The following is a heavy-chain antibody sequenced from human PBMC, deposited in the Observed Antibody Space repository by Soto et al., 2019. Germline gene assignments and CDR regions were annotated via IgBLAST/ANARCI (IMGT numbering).Heavy chain of an antibody. V-gene: IGHV3-23*01. Sequence: EVQLLESGGGLVQPGGSLRLSCAASGFTFSNYAMSWVRQAPGKGLELVSAISGSGGSTYYPDSVKGRFTVSRDNSNHSLSPQMNSLRPEDTAVYYLAKDPTVHYYDSGSSTCWGQVNGVTVSS. CDR3: AKDPTVHYYDSGSSTC. CDR1: GFTFSNYA. CDR2: ISGSGGST. D-gene: IGHD3-10*01. J-gene: IGHJ4*02.